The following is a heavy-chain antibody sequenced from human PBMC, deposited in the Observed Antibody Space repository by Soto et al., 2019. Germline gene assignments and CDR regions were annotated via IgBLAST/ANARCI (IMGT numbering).Heavy chain of an antibody. V-gene: IGHV1-2*04. D-gene: IGHD6-25*01. CDR3: ARDGMGIAAAGSTGYYYYYGMDV. J-gene: IGHJ6*02. CDR2: INPNSGGT. CDR1: GYTFTGYY. Sequence: ASVKVSCKASGYTFTGYYMHWVRQAPGQGLEWMGWINPNSGGTNYAQKFQGWVTMTRDTSISTAYMELSRLRSDDTAVYYCARDGMGIAAAGSTGYYYYYGMDVWGQGTTVTVSS.